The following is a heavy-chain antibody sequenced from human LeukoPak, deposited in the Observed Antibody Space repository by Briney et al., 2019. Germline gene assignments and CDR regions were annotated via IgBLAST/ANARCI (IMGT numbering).Heavy chain of an antibody. D-gene: IGHD1-1*01. CDR2: ISYDGSNK. J-gene: IGHJ3*02. CDR1: GFTFSSYA. CDR3: ARVEWAFDI. V-gene: IGHV3-30-3*01. Sequence: AGSLRLSCAASGFTFSSYAMHWVRQAPGKGLEWVAVISYDGSNKYYADSVKGRFTISRDNTKNTLYLQMNSLRAEDTAVYYCARVEWAFDIWGQGTMVTVSS.